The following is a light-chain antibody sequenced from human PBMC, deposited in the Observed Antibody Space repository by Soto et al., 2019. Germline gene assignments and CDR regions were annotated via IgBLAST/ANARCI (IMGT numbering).Light chain of an antibody. CDR3: SSYTSSSTSRYV. J-gene: IGLJ1*01. V-gene: IGLV2-14*01. Sequence: QSVLTQPASVSGSPGQSITISCTGTSSDVGGYNYVSWYQQHPGKAPKLMIYDVSNRPSGVSNRFSGSKSGNTASLTISVLQAEDEADYYCSSYTSSSTSRYVFGTGTKVTVL. CDR2: DVS. CDR1: SSDVGGYNY.